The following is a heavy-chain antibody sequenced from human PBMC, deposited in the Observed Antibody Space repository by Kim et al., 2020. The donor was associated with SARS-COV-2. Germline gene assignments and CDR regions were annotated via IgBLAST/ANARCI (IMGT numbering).Heavy chain of an antibody. CDR2: ISYDGSNK. Sequence: GGSLRLSCAASGFTFSSYGMHWVRQAPGKGLEWVAVISYDGSNKYYADSVKGRFTISRDNSKNTLYLQMNSLRAEDTAVYYCAKEGSSGCYDYWGQGTLV. J-gene: IGHJ4*02. V-gene: IGHV3-30*18. CDR1: GFTFSSYG. CDR3: AKEGSSGCYDY. D-gene: IGHD6-19*01.